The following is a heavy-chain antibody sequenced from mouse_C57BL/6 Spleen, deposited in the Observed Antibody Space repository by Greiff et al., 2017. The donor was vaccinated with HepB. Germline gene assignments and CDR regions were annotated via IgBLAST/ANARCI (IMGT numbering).Heavy chain of an antibody. D-gene: IGHD1-1*01. J-gene: IGHJ4*01. CDR1: GYSITSGYY. CDR3: AREYYGSSYPYAMDY. V-gene: IGHV3-6*01. Sequence: EVQLQESGPGLVKPSQSLSLTCSVTGYSITSGYYWNWIRQFPGNKLEWMGYISYDGSNNYNPSLKNRISITRDTSKNQFFLKLNSVTTEDTATYYCAREYYGSSYPYAMDYWGQGTSVTVSS. CDR2: ISYDGSN.